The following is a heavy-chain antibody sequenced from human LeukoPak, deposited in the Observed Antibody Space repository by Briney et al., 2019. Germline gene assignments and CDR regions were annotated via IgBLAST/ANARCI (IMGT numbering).Heavy chain of an antibody. Sequence: PGGSLRLSCAASGFTVSNSYMRWVRLAPGKGLEWVSLIYSGCAPFYADSVKGRFTISRDGSKNTLYLQMNSLRAEDTAVYYCARDPPAVAANTYGWGQGTLVTVSS. CDR1: GFTVSNSY. V-gene: IGHV3-66*01. CDR3: ARDPPAVAANTYG. J-gene: IGHJ4*02. CDR2: IYSGCAP. D-gene: IGHD6-6*01.